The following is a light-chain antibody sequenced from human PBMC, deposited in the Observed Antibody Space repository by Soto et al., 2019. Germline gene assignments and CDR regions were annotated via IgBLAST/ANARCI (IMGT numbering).Light chain of an antibody. Sequence: IVLTQSPGTLSLSPGERTTLSCRASQSISRYLAWYQQKPGQGPRLLIYGASSRATGPPDRFSGSGSGTDFTLTINRLAPEDFALYYCQQYGSSPPTFGQGTKVDIK. J-gene: IGKJ1*01. CDR1: QSISRY. CDR2: GAS. V-gene: IGKV3-20*01. CDR3: QQYGSSPPT.